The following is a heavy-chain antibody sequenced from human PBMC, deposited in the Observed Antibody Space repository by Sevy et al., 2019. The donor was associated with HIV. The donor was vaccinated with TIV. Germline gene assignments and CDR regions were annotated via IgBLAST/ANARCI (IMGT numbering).Heavy chain of an antibody. CDR2: IKRDGSEK. CDR3: ARDCSSTKCLWGLDV. J-gene: IGHJ6*02. CDR1: GFTFSNYW. V-gene: IGHV3-7*03. Sequence: RLSCAASGFTFSNYWMSWVRQAPGKGLEWVANIKRDGSEKYYVACVKGRFTISRDNAKNSLHLQMNSLRAEDTAVYYCARDCSSTKCLWGLDVWGQGTTVTVSS. D-gene: IGHD2-2*01.